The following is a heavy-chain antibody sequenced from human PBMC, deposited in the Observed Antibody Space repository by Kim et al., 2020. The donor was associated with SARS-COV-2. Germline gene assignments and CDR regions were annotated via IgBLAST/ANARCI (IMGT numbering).Heavy chain of an antibody. J-gene: IGHJ4*02. Sequence: GGSLRLSCAASGFTFTNAWMSWVRQAPGKGLEWIGRIRSETDAGTTDYAAPVKGRFTFSRDDSKNTLYLQLNSLKTEDTAVYYCTGYRSTTDFDHWGQGTLVTVSS. CDR2: IRSETDAGTT. CDR1: GFTFTNAW. CDR3: TGYRSTTDFDH. V-gene: IGHV3-15*01. D-gene: IGHD4-17*01.